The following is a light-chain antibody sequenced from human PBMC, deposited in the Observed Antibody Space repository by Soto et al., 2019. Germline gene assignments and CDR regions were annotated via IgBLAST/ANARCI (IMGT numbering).Light chain of an antibody. Sequence: EIVLTQSPCTLPLSPGQRATLSCRASQSLSSSFLAWYQQKPGQTPRLLIYDASNRAAGIPARFSGSGSGTDFTLTISSLEPEDFEVYYCQQRSNWPLTFGGGTKVDIK. J-gene: IGKJ4*01. CDR3: QQRSNWPLT. CDR1: QSLSSSF. V-gene: IGKV3D-20*02. CDR2: DAS.